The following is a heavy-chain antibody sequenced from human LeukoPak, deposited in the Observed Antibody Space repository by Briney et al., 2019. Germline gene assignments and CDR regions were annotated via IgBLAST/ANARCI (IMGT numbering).Heavy chain of an antibody. Sequence: GGSLRLSCAASGFTVSSNYMSWVRQAPGKGLEWVSIIYSGGNTYYADSVKGRFTVSRYNSKNTLSLQMNSLRAEDTAVYYCARGQSGTPHYYYGMDVWGQGTTVTVSS. CDR2: IYSGGNT. J-gene: IGHJ6*02. CDR1: GFTVSSNY. V-gene: IGHV3-53*01. CDR3: ARGQSGTPHYYYGMDV. D-gene: IGHD3-10*01.